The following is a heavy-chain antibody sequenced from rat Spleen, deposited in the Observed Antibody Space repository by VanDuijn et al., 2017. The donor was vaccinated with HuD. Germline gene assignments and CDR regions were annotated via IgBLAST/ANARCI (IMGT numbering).Heavy chain of an antibody. V-gene: IGHV2S12*01. J-gene: IGHJ4*01. Sequence: QVQLKESGPGLVQPSQTLSLTCTVSGFSLTSDGVSWVRQPPGKGLEWIAAVSSGGNTYYDSTLNSRLSISRDTSKSQVFLKMSGLRTEGTDTDDCARDRGVYMMDPLMDAWGQGASVTVSS. CDR2: VSSGGNT. D-gene: IGHD1-12*02. CDR1: GFSLTSDG. CDR3: ARDRGVYMMDPLMDA.